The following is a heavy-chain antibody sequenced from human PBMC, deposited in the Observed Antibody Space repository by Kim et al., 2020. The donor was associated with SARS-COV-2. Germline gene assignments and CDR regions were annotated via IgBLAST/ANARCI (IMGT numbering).Heavy chain of an antibody. J-gene: IGHJ5*02. CDR3: ARDRCSSTSCYLGFDP. D-gene: IGHD2-2*01. Sequence: KFQGRVTMTRETSTSTVYMELSSLRSEDTAVYYCARDRCSSTSCYLGFDPWGQGTLVTVSS. V-gene: IGHV1-46*01.